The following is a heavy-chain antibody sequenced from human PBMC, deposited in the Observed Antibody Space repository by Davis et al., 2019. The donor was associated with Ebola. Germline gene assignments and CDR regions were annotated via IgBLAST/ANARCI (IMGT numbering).Heavy chain of an antibody. CDR1: GFTFSSYS. J-gene: IGHJ6*02. D-gene: IGHD3-22*01. CDR2: ISSSSSYI. Sequence: GGSLRLSCAASGFTFSSYSMNWVRQAPGKGLEWVSSISSSSSYIYYADSAKGRFTISRDNAKNSLYLQMNSLRAEDTAVYYCARDGGYYYDSSGYQYYYYYYGMDVWGQGTTVTVSS. CDR3: ARDGGYYYDSSGYQYYYYYYGMDV. V-gene: IGHV3-21*01.